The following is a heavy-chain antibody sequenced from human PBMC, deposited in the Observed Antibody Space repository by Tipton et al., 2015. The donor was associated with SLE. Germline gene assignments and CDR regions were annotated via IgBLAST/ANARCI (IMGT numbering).Heavy chain of an antibody. J-gene: IGHJ5*02. CDR1: GASISSYY. CDR2: IYYSGST. Sequence: TLSLTCTVSGASISSYYWSWIRQPPGKGLEWIGYIYYSGSTNYNPSLKSRVTISVDTSKNQFSLKLSSVTAADTAVYYCARDLGYCSSTSCHGNWFDPWGQGTLVTVSS. CDR3: ARDLGYCSSTSCHGNWFDP. D-gene: IGHD2-2*01. V-gene: IGHV4-59*01.